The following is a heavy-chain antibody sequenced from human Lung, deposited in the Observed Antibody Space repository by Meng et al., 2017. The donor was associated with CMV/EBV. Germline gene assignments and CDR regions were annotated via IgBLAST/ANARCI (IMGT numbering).Heavy chain of an antibody. CDR1: GGSVSSGTYY. Sequence: SETLSLTCTVSGGSVSSGTYYWSWIRQPPGKGLEWIGYVYYAGSTNYNPSLESRVTISVNTSKNQFSLKLTSVTAADTAKYYCARFPTAVFTTWGPGGLVTVSS. CDR3: ARFPTAVFTT. CDR2: VYYAGST. V-gene: IGHV4-61*01. D-gene: IGHD4-17*01. J-gene: IGHJ4*02.